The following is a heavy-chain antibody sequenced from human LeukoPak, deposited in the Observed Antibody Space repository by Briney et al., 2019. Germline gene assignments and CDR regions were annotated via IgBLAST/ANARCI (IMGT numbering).Heavy chain of an antibody. Sequence: GGSLRLSCAASGFTFSSYGMHWVRQAPGKGLEWVAVIWYDGSNKYYADSVKGRFTISRDNSKNTLYLQMNSLRAEDTAVYYCARAPPDPYYYDSSGSGLDLWGQGTLVTVSS. D-gene: IGHD3-22*01. V-gene: IGHV3-33*01. CDR1: GFTFSSYG. J-gene: IGHJ5*02. CDR2: IWYDGSNK. CDR3: ARAPPDPYYYDSSGSGLDL.